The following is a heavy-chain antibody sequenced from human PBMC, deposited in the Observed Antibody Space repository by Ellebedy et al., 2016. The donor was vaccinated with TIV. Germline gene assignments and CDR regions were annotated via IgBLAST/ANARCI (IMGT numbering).Heavy chain of an antibody. CDR3: AREVWFGDLLAGAWFDP. CDR1: GESISRTSYY. D-gene: IGHD3-10*01. CDR2: IDNRGSA. Sequence: MPSETLSLTCTVSGESISRTSYYWGWIRQPPGKGLEWIGNIDNRGSARYNSSLKSRVTMSVDTSKKQFSLRLNSVTAADTAVYYCAREVWFGDLLAGAWFDPWGQGTLVTVSS. J-gene: IGHJ5*02. V-gene: IGHV4-61*05.